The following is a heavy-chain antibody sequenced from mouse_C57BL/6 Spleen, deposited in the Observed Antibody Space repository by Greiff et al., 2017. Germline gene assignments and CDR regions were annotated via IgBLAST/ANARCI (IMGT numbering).Heavy chain of an antibody. CDR3: ARASYYSNPYWYFDV. J-gene: IGHJ1*03. V-gene: IGHV1-22*01. D-gene: IGHD2-5*01. CDR2: INPNNGGT. CDR1: GYTFTDYN. Sequence: VQLQQSGPELVKPGASVKMSCKASGYTFTDYNMHWVKQSHGKSLEWIGYINPNNGGTSYNQKFKGKATSTVNKSSSTAYMELRSLTSEDSAVYYCARASYYSNPYWYFDVWGTGTTVTVSS.